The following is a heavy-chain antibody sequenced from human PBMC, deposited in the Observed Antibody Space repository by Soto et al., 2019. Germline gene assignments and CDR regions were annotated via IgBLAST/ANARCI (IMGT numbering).Heavy chain of an antibody. V-gene: IGHV1-69*13. CDR1: GGTFSSYA. D-gene: IGHD4-4*01. J-gene: IGHJ5*02. CDR3: ARAAWATVTPSLPYWFDP. CDR2: IIPIFGTA. Sequence: ASVKVSCKASGGTFSSYAISWVRQAPGQGLEWMGGIIPIFGTANYAQKFQGRVTITADESTSTAYMELSSLRSEDTAVYYCARAAWATVTPSLPYWFDPWGQGTLVTLSS.